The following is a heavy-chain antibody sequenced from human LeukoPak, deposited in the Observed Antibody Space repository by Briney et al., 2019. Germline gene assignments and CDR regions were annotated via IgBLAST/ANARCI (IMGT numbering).Heavy chain of an antibody. CDR1: GITFSSYS. Sequence: PGGSLRLSCGASGITFSSYSMNWVRQAPGKGLEWVSYISSSGSTKYYADSVKGRFTISRDNARNSLYLQMSNLRAEDTAVYFCARGGGLDVWGQGATVTVSS. V-gene: IGHV3-48*01. D-gene: IGHD3-16*01. CDR2: ISSSGSTK. CDR3: ARGGGLDV. J-gene: IGHJ6*02.